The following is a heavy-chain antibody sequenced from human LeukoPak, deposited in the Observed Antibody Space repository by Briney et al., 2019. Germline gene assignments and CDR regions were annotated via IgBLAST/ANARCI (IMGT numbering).Heavy chain of an antibody. CDR1: GFTFSDYY. CDR3: ARFIVDIVVVVAATPLGPYYFDY. CDR2: ISSSSSYT. D-gene: IGHD2-15*01. V-gene: IGHV3-11*06. Sequence: NPGGSLRLSCAASGFTFSDYYMSWIRQAPGKGLEWVSYISSSSSYTNYADSVKGRFTISRDNAKNSLYLQMNSLRAEDTAVYYCARFIVDIVVVVAATPLGPYYFDYWGQGTLVTVSS. J-gene: IGHJ4*02.